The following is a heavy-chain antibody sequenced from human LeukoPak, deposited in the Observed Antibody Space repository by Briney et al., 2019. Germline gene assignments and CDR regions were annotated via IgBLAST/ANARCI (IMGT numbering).Heavy chain of an antibody. J-gene: IGHJ4*02. Sequence: SVKVSCKASGYTFTSYDISWVRQAPGQGLEWMGRIIPILGIANYAQKFQGRVTITADKSTSTAHMELSSLRSEDTAVYYCARGYSYGYVDYWGQGTLVTVSS. CDR1: GYTFTSYD. V-gene: IGHV1-69*04. CDR3: ARGYSYGYVDY. D-gene: IGHD5-18*01. CDR2: IIPILGIA.